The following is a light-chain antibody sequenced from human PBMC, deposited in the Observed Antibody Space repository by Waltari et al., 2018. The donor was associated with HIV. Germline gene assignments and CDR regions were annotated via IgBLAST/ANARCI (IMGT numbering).Light chain of an antibody. CDR1: SSDIGGYDY. V-gene: IGLV2-14*03. CDR3: TSFTSSSAWL. Sequence: QSALTQPASVSGSLRQPITFSCTGTSSDIGGYDYVSWYQQHPGKAPKIIIFDVTNRPSGVSDRFSGSKSGNTASLTISGLQAEDEADYYCTSFTSSSAWLFGGGTKLTVL. J-gene: IGLJ3*02. CDR2: DVT.